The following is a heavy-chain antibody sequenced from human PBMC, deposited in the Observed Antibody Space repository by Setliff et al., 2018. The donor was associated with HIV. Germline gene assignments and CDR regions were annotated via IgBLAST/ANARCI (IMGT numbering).Heavy chain of an antibody. J-gene: IGHJ4*02. CDR1: GGSVSDSNVY. D-gene: IGHD2-8*02. V-gene: IGHV4-4*09. Sequence: SETLSLTCSVSGGSVSDSNVYWNWIRQPPGKGLEWIGYIYSSGTTQYNPSVESRVTMSLDTSRDQFFLNLRSVTAADTAVYFCARLIHTGLLYFDFWGLGTLVTVSS. CDR2: IYSSGTT. CDR3: ARLIHTGLLYFDF.